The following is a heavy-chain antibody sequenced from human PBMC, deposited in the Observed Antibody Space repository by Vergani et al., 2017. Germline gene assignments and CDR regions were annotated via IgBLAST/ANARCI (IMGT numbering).Heavy chain of an antibody. D-gene: IGHD1-20*01. V-gene: IGHV4-34*10. Sequence: QVQLQESGPGLVKPSETLSLTCAVYGGSFSGYYWSWIRQPPGKGLEWIGEINHSGSTNYNPSLKSRVTISVDTSKNQFSLKLSSVTAADTAVYYCARLTGTTDFFDYWGQGTLVTVSS. CDR2: INHSGST. J-gene: IGHJ4*02. CDR1: GGSFSGYY. CDR3: ARLTGTTDFFDY.